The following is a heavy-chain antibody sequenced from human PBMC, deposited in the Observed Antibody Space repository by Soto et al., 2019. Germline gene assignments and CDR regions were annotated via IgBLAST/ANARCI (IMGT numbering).Heavy chain of an antibody. V-gene: IGHV1-69*06. Sequence: QVQLVQSGAEVKKPGSSVKVSCKASGGTFSSYAISWVRQAPGQGLEWMGGIIPIFGTANYAQKFQGRVTIAADKSTSTAYMELSSLRSEDTAVYYCARSIVVVTADAFDIWGQGTMVTVSS. J-gene: IGHJ3*02. CDR2: IIPIFGTA. CDR3: ARSIVVVTADAFDI. D-gene: IGHD2-21*02. CDR1: GGTFSSYA.